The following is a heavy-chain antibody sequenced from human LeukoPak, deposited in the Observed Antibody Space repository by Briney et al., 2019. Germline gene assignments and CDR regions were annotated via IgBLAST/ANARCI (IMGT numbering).Heavy chain of an antibody. CDR3: TRGHLSSWQKHYYYYMDV. Sequence: PGRSLRLSCTASGFTFGDYAMSWVRQAPGKGLEWVGFIRSKAYGGTTEYAASVKGRFTISRDDSKSIAYLQMNSLKTEDTAVYYCTRGHLSSWQKHYYYYMDVWGKGTTVTVSS. D-gene: IGHD6-13*01. CDR1: GFTFGDYA. J-gene: IGHJ6*03. CDR2: IRSKAYGGTT. V-gene: IGHV3-49*04.